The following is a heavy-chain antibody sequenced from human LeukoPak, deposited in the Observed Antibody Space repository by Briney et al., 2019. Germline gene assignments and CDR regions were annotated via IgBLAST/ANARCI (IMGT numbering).Heavy chain of an antibody. Sequence: GASLRHSCAASGFTFSSYAMSWVRQAPGKGLEWVSAISGSGGSTYYADSVKGRFTISRDNSKNTLYLQMNSLRAEDTAVYYCAKDQEYSSSWYGVYYFDYWGQGTLVTVSS. V-gene: IGHV3-23*01. D-gene: IGHD6-13*01. J-gene: IGHJ4*02. CDR3: AKDQEYSSSWYGVYYFDY. CDR1: GFTFSSYA. CDR2: ISGSGGST.